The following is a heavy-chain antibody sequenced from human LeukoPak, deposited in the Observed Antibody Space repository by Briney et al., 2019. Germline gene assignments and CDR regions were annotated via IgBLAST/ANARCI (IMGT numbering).Heavy chain of an antibody. CDR3: MDV. CDR2: VNRDGSET. Sequence: GGSLRLSCAASGFTFSSYWMTWVRQVPGRGPEWVANVNRDGSETYYLDSVKGRFTISKDNAKNSLYLQMNSLRAEDTALYHGMDVWGQGTTVIVSS. J-gene: IGHJ6*02. V-gene: IGHV3-7*03. CDR1: GFTFSSYW.